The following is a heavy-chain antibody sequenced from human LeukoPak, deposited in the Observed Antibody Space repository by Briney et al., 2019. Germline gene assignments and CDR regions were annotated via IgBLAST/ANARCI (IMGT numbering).Heavy chain of an antibody. CDR3: AKDKDSSGWYVDY. Sequence: GGSLRLPCAASGFTFDDYAMHWVRQAPGKGLEWVSGISWNSGSIGYADSVKGRFTISRDNAKNSLYLQMNSLRAEDTALYYCAKDKDSSGWYVDYWGQGTLVTVSS. D-gene: IGHD6-19*01. CDR2: ISWNSGSI. V-gene: IGHV3-9*01. CDR1: GFTFDDYA. J-gene: IGHJ4*02.